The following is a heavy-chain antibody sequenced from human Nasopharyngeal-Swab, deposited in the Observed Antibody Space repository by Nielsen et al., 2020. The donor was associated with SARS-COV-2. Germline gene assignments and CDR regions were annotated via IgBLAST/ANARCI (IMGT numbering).Heavy chain of an antibody. J-gene: IGHJ5*02. CDR1: EFTFDDYA. CDR3: ARDTGYCSSTSCYDWFDP. V-gene: IGHV3-9*01. Sequence: SLKISCAASEFTFDDYAMHWVRQAPGKGLEWVSGISWNSGSIGYADSVKGRFTISRDNAKNSLYLQMNSLRAEDTALYHCARDTGYCSSTSCYDWFDPWGQGTLVTVSS. D-gene: IGHD2-2*01. CDR2: ISWNSGSI.